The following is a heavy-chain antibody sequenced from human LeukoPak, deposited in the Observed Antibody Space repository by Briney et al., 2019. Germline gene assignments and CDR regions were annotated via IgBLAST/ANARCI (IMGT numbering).Heavy chain of an antibody. CDR2: ISSNGGST. D-gene: IGHD2-2*01. Sequence: AGGSLRLSCAASGFTFSSYAMHWVRQAPGEGLEYVSAISSNGGSTYYANSVKGRFTISRDNSKDTLYLQMGSLRAEDMAVYYCARALRDIVVVPAAASDYWGQGTLVTVSS. CDR3: ARALRDIVVVPAAASDY. CDR1: GFTFSSYA. J-gene: IGHJ4*02. V-gene: IGHV3-64*01.